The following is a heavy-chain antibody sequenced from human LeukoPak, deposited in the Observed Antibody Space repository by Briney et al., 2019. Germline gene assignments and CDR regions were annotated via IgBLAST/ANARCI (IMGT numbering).Heavy chain of an antibody. CDR1: GGSFSGYY. J-gene: IGHJ4*02. V-gene: IGHV4-34*01. CDR2: INHSGST. CDR3: ASAGWYSSSWYSFFDY. Sequence: SETLSLTCAVYGGSFSGYYWSWIRQPPGKGLEWIGEINHSGSTNYNPSLKSRVTISVDTSKNQFSLKLSSVTAADTAVYYCASAGWYSSSWYSFFDYWGQGTLVTVSS. D-gene: IGHD6-13*01.